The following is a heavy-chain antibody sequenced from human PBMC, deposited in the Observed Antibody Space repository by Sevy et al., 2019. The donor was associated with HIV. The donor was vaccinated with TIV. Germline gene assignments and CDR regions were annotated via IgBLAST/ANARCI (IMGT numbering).Heavy chain of an antibody. J-gene: IGHJ4*02. CDR3: ARAPPSLDVVSGTDY. V-gene: IGHV5-51*01. CDR1: GYSFTTYW. CDR2: IYPGDSDT. Sequence: GESLKISCKGSGYSFTTYWIGWVRQMPGKGLEWMGIIYPGDSDTRYSPSFQGQVTISADKSISTAYLQWSSLKASDTAMYYCARAPPSLDVVSGTDYWGQGTLVTVSS. D-gene: IGHD3-3*01.